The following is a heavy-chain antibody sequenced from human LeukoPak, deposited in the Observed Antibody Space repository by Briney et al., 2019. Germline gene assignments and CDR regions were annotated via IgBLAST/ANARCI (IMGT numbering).Heavy chain of an antibody. Sequence: GGSLRLSCVASGFTFDDYAMHWVRQAPGKGVEWVSSITWNSGSIVYADSVKGRFTISRDNAKNSLYLQMNCLRADDMALYYCAKGVGYSYGVAFDIWGQGTMVTVSS. CDR2: ITWNSGSI. CDR3: AKGVGYSYGVAFDI. CDR1: GFTFDDYA. V-gene: IGHV3-9*03. D-gene: IGHD5-18*01. J-gene: IGHJ3*02.